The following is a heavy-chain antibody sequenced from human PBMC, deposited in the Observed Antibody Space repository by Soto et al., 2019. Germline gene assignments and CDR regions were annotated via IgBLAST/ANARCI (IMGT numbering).Heavy chain of an antibody. D-gene: IGHD3-10*01. CDR1: GFSLSTIGGA. CDR3: AHAFRRAGSSTGDRFDS. V-gene: IGHV2-5*02. Sequence: QITLKESGPTLVKPTQTLTLTCSFSGFSLSTIGGAVGWIRQPPGKALEFLALVFWDDDKRYNPSLKSRPTITPATTKNHAVLTMTTTDPVDTASYYGAHAFRRAGSSTGDRFDSWGQGTLVIVSS. J-gene: IGHJ5*01. CDR2: VFWDDDK.